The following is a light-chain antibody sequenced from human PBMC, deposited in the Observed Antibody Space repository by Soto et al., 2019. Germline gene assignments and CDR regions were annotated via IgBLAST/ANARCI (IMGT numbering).Light chain of an antibody. Sequence: DIVMTQSPDSLAVSLGDRATINCKSSQSVFASHNNKNFLAWYQQRPGQTPKLLIYWASTREVGVPDRFSGSGSGTDFTLTISGLQAEDVAVYYCHQYHSAPPAFGQGTKVEIK. CDR3: HQYHSAPPA. J-gene: IGKJ1*01. CDR2: WAS. CDR1: QSVFASHNNKNF. V-gene: IGKV4-1*01.